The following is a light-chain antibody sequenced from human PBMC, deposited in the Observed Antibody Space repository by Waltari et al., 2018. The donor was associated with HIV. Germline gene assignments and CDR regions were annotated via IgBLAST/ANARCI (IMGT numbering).Light chain of an antibody. CDR3: CSYAGSYTLVV. CDR2: DVT. V-gene: IGLV2-11*01. CDR1: SSDVGGFNF. Sequence: QSALTQPRPVSGSPGQSVTISCTGTSSDVGGFNFVPWYQQHPGKPPKLMIYDVTKRPSGVPDRFSGSKFDNTASLTISGLQADDEADYYCCSYAGSYTLVVFGGGTKLTVL. J-gene: IGLJ2*01.